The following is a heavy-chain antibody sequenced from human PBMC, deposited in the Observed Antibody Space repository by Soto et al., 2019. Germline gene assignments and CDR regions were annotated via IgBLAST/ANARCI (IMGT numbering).Heavy chain of an antibody. Sequence: QVQLVQSVGEVKKPGASVKVSCKASGYTFTTSGVSWVRQAPGQGLEWMGWVSGYNGNTKNEEKFHDRVTMTTDTSTSTAYLELRSLTTDDTAVYYCARAGELPYYYYGMDVWGQGTTVIVSS. D-gene: IGHD1-7*01. J-gene: IGHJ6*02. CDR3: ARAGELPYYYYGMDV. V-gene: IGHV1-18*01. CDR2: VSGYNGNT. CDR1: GYTFTTSG.